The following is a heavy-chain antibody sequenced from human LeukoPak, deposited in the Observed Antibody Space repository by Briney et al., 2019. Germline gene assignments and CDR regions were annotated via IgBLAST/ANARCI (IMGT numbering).Heavy chain of an antibody. V-gene: IGHV5-51*01. Sequence: ESLKISCKGPGYSFSSYWIGWVRPMPGEGLEWMGIIYPGDSDTRYSPSFQGQVTLSADKSISTAYLQWSNLKAWDTAMYYCTGLLRNCSAGICDPPHPDYCGQGTLVSVSS. CDR2: IYPGDSDT. J-gene: IGHJ4*02. CDR1: GYSFSSYW. D-gene: IGHD2-15*01. CDR3: TGLLRNCSAGICDPPHPDY.